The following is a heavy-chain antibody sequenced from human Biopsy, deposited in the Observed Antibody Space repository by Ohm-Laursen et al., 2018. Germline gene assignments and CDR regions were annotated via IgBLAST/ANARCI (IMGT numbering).Heavy chain of an antibody. CDR3: ARGSGYFKLDV. V-gene: IGHV4-34*01. J-gene: IGHJ6*02. D-gene: IGHD5-12*01. CDR2: INQSGST. CDR1: GESSSGYF. Sequence: GTLSLTCAVNGESSSGYFWNWIRQPPGKVLEWLGEINQSGSTKYNPSLKRRATLTADSTNSQFSRRLTSVTAAETAIYYCARGSGYFKLDVWGQGTTVTVSS.